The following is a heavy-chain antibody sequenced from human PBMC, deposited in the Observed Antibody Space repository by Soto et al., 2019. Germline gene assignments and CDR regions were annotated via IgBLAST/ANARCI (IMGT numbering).Heavy chain of an antibody. Sequence: QVQLQESGPGLVKPSQTLSLTCTVSGGSISSGGYYWSWIRQHPGKGLEWIGYIYYSGSTYYNPSLKSRVTISVDTSKNQFSLKLSSVTAADTAVYYCARESGSGAAFYWYFDLWGRGTLVTVSS. V-gene: IGHV4-31*03. J-gene: IGHJ2*01. CDR2: IYYSGST. CDR3: ARESGSGAAFYWYFDL. CDR1: GGSISSGGYY. D-gene: IGHD2-15*01.